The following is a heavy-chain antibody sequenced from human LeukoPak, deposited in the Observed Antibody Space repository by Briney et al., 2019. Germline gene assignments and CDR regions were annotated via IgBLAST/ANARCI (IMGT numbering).Heavy chain of an antibody. D-gene: IGHD6-19*01. CDR1: GGFFSGYY. CDR3: ARGLGGSGWSRLLDY. Sequence: SETLSLTCAVYGGFFSGYYWRWIRQPPAKGLEWIGEINHSGSTNYNPSLKSRVTISVDTSKNQFSLKLSSVTAADTAVYYCARGLGGSGWSRLLDYWGQGTLVTVSS. J-gene: IGHJ4*02. V-gene: IGHV4-34*01. CDR2: INHSGST.